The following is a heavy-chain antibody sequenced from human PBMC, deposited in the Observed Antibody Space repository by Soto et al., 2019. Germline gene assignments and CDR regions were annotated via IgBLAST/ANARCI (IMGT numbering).Heavy chain of an antibody. CDR2: ISYDGSNK. CDR3: AKDPTTGRNMVYAIFYDY. CDR1: GFTFSSYG. Sequence: PGGSLRLSCAASGFTFSSYGMHWVRQAPGKGLEWVAVISYDGSNKYYADSVKGRFTISRDNSKNTLYLQMNSLRAEDTAVYYFAKDPTTGRNMVYAIFYDYWGQGTLVTVSS. V-gene: IGHV3-30*18. J-gene: IGHJ4*02. D-gene: IGHD2-8*01.